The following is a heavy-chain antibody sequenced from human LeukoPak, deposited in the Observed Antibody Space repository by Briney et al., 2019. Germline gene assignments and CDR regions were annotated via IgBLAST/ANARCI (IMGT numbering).Heavy chain of an antibody. CDR3: ARSDGYGLVGI. Sequence: SETLSLTCTVSGGSITSYYWSWIRQPPGRGLEWIAFISHSGNTNYNPSLKSRVIILIDTAKNHFSLNLSSVTAADTAVYYCARSDGYGLVGIWGQGTMVTVSS. J-gene: IGHJ3*02. CDR2: ISHSGNT. D-gene: IGHD3-10*01. V-gene: IGHV4-59*12. CDR1: GGSITSYY.